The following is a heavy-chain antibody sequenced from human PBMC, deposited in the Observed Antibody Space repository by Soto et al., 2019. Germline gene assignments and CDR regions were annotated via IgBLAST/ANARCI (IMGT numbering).Heavy chain of an antibody. CDR2: ISGSGDDA. CDR3: VRSDCDSAGCRRLHY. Sequence: EVQLLESGGNSVLPGGSLTLSCAASGFTFRNYAMMWVRQAPGKGLEWVSSISGSGDDASYTDSVRGRFTISRDNSRNTLFLQMNSRRVEDAALYYCVRSDCDSAGCRRLHYWGQGTLITVSS. D-gene: IGHD3-16*01. V-gene: IGHV3-23*01. J-gene: IGHJ4*02. CDR1: GFTFRNYA.